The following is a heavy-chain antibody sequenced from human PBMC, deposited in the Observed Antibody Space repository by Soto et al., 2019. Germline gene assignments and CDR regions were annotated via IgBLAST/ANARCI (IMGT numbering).Heavy chain of an antibody. D-gene: IGHD3-10*01. CDR2: ISGSGGST. CDR3: AKDELWFGETTAFDI. V-gene: IGHV3-23*01. J-gene: IGHJ3*02. CDR1: GFTFSSYA. Sequence: SGGSLRLSCAASGFTFSSYAMSWVRQAPGKGLEWVSAISGSGGSTYYADPVKGRFTISRDNSKNTLYLQMNSLRAEDTAVYYCAKDELWFGETTAFDIWGQGTMVTVSS.